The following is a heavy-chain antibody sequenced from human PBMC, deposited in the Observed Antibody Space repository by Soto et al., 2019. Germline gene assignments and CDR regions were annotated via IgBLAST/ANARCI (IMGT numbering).Heavy chain of an antibody. CDR1: GGSISSSSYY. D-gene: IGHD3-10*01. CDR3: ARSHSGLWFGESYVTDWFDP. V-gene: IGHV4-39*01. CDR2: IYYSGST. J-gene: IGHJ5*02. Sequence: SETLSLTCTVSGGSISSSSYYWGWIRQPPGKGLDWIGSIYYSGSTYYNPSLKSRVTISVDTSKNQFSLKLSSVTAADTAVYYCARSHSGLWFGESYVTDWFDPWGQGTLVTVSS.